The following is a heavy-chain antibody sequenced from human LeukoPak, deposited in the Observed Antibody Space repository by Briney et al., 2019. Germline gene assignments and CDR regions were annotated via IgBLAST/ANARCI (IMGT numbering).Heavy chain of an antibody. V-gene: IGHV3-48*03. J-gene: IGHJ4*02. Sequence: GGSLRLSCAASGFTFSSYEMNWVRQAPGKGLEWVSYISSSGSTIYYADSVKGRFTISRDNAKNSLYLQMNSLRAEDTAVYYCARDTPYSYEGIDYWGQGTLVTVSS. CDR2: ISSSGSTI. D-gene: IGHD5-18*01. CDR1: GFTFSSYE. CDR3: ARDTPYSYEGIDY.